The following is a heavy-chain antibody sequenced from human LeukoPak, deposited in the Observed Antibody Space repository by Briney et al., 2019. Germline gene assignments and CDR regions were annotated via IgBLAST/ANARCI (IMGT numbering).Heavy chain of an antibody. CDR2: INPSGDPT. J-gene: IGHJ6*03. CDR3: ARSSGYYSSLFYMHV. Sequence: ASVKVSFKAPGYTFTSYYMHWVRQAPGQGLEWVGIINPSGDPTTYAQKFQGRVTMTSDMSTSTVYMELSSLRSEDTAVYYCARSSGYYSSLFYMHVWGKGTTVTVSS. D-gene: IGHD3-22*01. CDR1: GYTFTSYY. V-gene: IGHV1-46*01.